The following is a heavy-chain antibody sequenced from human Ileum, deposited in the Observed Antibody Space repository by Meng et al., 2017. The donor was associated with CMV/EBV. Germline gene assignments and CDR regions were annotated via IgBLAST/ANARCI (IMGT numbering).Heavy chain of an antibody. D-gene: IGHD2-15*01. J-gene: IGHJ4*02. CDR2: ISTTGTTM. V-gene: IGHV3-11*04. Sequence: LSCAASGFTFRDYYSICTRQVPGKGLEWVSYISTTGTTMYYADSVKGRFTISRDNAKNSVFLQMNSLRAEDTAVYYCARGSGGKCFDYWGQGTLVTVSS. CDR1: GFTFRDYY. CDR3: ARGSGGKCFDY.